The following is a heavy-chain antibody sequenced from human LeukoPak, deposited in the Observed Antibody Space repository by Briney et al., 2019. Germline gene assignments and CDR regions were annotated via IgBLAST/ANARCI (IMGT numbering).Heavy chain of an antibody. CDR3: AATYLSSTSWEAMDV. V-gene: IGHV4-28*01. CDR1: GYSISSSNW. Sequence: SDTLSLTCAVSGYSISSSNWWGWIRQPPGKGLEWIGYIYYSGSTYYNPSLKSRVTMSVDTSKNQFSLKLSSVTAVDTAVYYCAATYLSSTSWEAMDVWGKGTTVTVSS. D-gene: IGHD2-2*01. CDR2: IYYSGST. J-gene: IGHJ6*04.